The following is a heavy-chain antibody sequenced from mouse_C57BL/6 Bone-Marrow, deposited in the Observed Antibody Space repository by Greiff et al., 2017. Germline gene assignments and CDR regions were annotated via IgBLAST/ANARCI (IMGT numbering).Heavy chain of an antibody. CDR2: FHPYNDDT. Sequence: QVQLQQSGAELVKPGASVKMSCKASGYTFTTYPIEWMKQNHGKSLEWIGNFHPYNDDTKYNDKFKGKATLTVEKSSSTVYLELSRLTSDDSAVYYGARKRYYGSSPYFDYWGQGTTLTVSS. D-gene: IGHD1-1*01. J-gene: IGHJ2*01. CDR3: ARKRYYGSSPYFDY. V-gene: IGHV1-47*01. CDR1: GYTFTTYP.